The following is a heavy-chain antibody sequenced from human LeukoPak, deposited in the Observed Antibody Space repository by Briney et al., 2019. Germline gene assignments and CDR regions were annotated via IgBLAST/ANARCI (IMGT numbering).Heavy chain of an antibody. J-gene: IGHJ6*03. CDR2: ISSTSMYI. Sequence: GGSLRLSCAASGFTFGIYSMTWVRQAPGKGLEWVSSISSTSMYIYYADSMRGRFTTSRDNAENSLFLQIDSLGVEDTAVYSCARVAAGAEAHTLHYHYMDVWGKGTTVTVSS. CDR1: GFTFGIYS. CDR3: ARVAAGAEAHTLHYHYMDV. D-gene: IGHD6-13*01. V-gene: IGHV3-21*01.